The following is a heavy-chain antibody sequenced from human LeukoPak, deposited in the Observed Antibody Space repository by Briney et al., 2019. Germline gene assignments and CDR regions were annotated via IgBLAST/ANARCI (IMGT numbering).Heavy chain of an antibody. CDR2: ISSSGSTI. J-gene: IGHJ5*02. CDR1: GFTFSSYE. Sequence: GGSLRLSCAASGFTFSSYEMNWVRQAPGKGLEWVSYISSSGSTIYYADSVKGRFTISRDNAKNSLYLQMNSLRAEDTAVYYCARVGMYSSRAINWFDPWGQGTLVTVSS. V-gene: IGHV3-48*03. CDR3: ARVGMYSSRAINWFDP. D-gene: IGHD6-13*01.